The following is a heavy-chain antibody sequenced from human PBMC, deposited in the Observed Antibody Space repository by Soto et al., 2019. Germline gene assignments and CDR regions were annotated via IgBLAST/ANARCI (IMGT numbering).Heavy chain of an antibody. D-gene: IGHD2-2*01. CDR2: ISWDGGST. CDR3: AKDSDCSSTSCFEPDY. CDR1: GFTFDDYT. J-gene: IGHJ4*02. V-gene: IGHV3-43*01. Sequence: GGSLRLSCAASGFTFDDYTMHWVRQAPGKGLEWVSLISWDGGSTYYADSVKGRFTISRDNSKNSLYLQMNSLRTEDTALYYCAKDSDCSSTSCFEPDYWGQGTLVTVSS.